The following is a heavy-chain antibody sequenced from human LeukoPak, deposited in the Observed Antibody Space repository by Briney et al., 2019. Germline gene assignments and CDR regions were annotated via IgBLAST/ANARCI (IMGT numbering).Heavy chain of an antibody. CDR2: VSTNDGNT. CDR3: TRAPPGMTMMTDY. V-gene: IGHV1-18*01. Sequence: ASVKVSCKASGYTLTNYHIAWARQAPGQGLEWMGWVSTNDGNTVYAQRLQGRVTMTTDTSTSVAYMELRSLTSDDTAVYYCTRAPPGMTMMTDYWGQGTLVTVSS. CDR1: GYTLTNYH. J-gene: IGHJ4*02. D-gene: IGHD3-22*01.